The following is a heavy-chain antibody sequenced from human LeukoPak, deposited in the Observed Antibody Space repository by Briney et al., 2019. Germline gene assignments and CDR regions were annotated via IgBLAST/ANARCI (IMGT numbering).Heavy chain of an antibody. CDR3: ATGSRTEGGFDY. V-gene: IGHV1-24*01. D-gene: IGHD1-1*01. CDR2: FDPEDGET. J-gene: IGHJ4*02. Sequence: GASVKVSCKVSGYTLTELSMHWVRQAPGKGLEWMGGFDPEDGETIYAQKFQGRVTMTEDTSTDTAYTELSSLRSEDTAVYYCATGSRTEGGFDYWGQGTLVTVSS. CDR1: GYTLTELS.